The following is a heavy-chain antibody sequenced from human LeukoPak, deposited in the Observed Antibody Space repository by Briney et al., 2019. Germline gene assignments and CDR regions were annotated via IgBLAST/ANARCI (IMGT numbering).Heavy chain of an antibody. Sequence: PGGTLRLSCAASGFTFSSFGMSWVRQGPGKGLEWVSGISGNGRSTYYADSVKGRFTISRDNSKNTLYLQMNSLRAEDTAVYYCARDQSRSGSYELTDYWGQGTLVTVSS. D-gene: IGHD1-26*01. CDR2: ISGNGRST. V-gene: IGHV3-23*01. CDR3: ARDQSRSGSYELTDY. CDR1: GFTFSSFG. J-gene: IGHJ4*02.